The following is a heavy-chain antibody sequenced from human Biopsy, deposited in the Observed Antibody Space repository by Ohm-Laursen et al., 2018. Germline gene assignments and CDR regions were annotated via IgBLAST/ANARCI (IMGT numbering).Heavy chain of an antibody. CDR2: IFYRGGT. D-gene: IGHD3-22*01. J-gene: IGHJ5*02. Sequence: SETLSLTCPVSGGSISNNNYYWGWIRQPPGKGLEWIGSIFYRGGTHYKPSLKSRVNISVDTSKNQFSLKLSSVTAADTAVYYCARDYDTSGYYYVSWGQGTLVTVSS. CDR1: GGSISNNNYY. V-gene: IGHV4-39*01. CDR3: ARDYDTSGYYYVS.